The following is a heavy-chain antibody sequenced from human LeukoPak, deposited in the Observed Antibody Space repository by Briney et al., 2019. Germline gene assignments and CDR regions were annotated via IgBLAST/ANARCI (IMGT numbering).Heavy chain of an antibody. CDR3: ARVYPYTVHFDY. J-gene: IGHJ4*02. Sequence: GGSLRLSCAASGFTFSSYAMSWVRQAPGKGLEWVSAISGSGGSTYYADSVKGRFTISRDNSKNTLYLQMNSLRAEDTAVYYSARVYPYTVHFDYWGQGTLVTVSS. CDR1: GFTFSSYA. D-gene: IGHD3-16*02. V-gene: IGHV3-23*01. CDR2: ISGSGGST.